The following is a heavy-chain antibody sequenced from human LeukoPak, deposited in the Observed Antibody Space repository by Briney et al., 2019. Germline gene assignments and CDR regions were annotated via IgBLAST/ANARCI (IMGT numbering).Heavy chain of an antibody. CDR3: AKGRCSGGSCYGDWFDP. V-gene: IGHV3-23*01. Sequence: GGSLRLSCAASGFTFSSYAMSWVRQAPGKGLEWVSAISGSGGSTYYADSVKGRFTISRDNSKNTLYLQMNSLRAEDTAVYYCAKGRCSGGSCYGDWFDPWGQGTLVTVSS. J-gene: IGHJ5*02. D-gene: IGHD2-15*01. CDR1: GFTFSSYA. CDR2: ISGSGGST.